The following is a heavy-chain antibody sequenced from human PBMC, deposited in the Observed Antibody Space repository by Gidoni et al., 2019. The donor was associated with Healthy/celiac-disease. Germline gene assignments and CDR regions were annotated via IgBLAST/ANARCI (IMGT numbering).Heavy chain of an antibody. CDR3: AKSRGENYYGSGSYLSYAFDI. Sequence: QVQLVESGGGVVQPGRSLSLSCAASGFTFSSYGMHGFRQAPGKGLEWVAVISYDGSNKYYADSVKGRFTISRDNSKNTLYLQMNSLRAEDTAVYYCAKSRGENYYGSGSYLSYAFDIWGQGTMVTVSS. CDR2: ISYDGSNK. J-gene: IGHJ3*02. CDR1: GFTFSSYG. V-gene: IGHV3-30*18. D-gene: IGHD3-10*01.